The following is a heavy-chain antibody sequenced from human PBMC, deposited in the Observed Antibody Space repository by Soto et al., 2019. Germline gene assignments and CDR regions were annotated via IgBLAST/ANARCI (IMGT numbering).Heavy chain of an antibody. CDR3: ARGGKSVMFMQGYYFDY. V-gene: IGHV4-34*02. Sequence: QVQLQQWGAGLLKPSETLSLTCGVYGGSFSPYYWSWIRQPPGKGLEWIGEITHSGSTKYNPSLKSRVTISVDTSKNQFSLKFTSVTAADTAVYYCARGGKSVMFMQGYYFDYWGQGTLVTVSS. CDR1: GGSFSPYY. J-gene: IGHJ4*02. D-gene: IGHD3-10*02. CDR2: ITHSGST.